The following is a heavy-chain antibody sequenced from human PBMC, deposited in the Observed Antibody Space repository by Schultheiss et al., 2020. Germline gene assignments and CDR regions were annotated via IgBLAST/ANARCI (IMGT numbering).Heavy chain of an antibody. D-gene: IGHD6-19*01. Sequence: GGSLRLSCAASGFTFSDYYMSWIRQAPGKGLEWVGRIKRIAIGGATDYAAPVKGRFTISRDDSKNTLYLQMNSLRVDDAAMYYCAKHIAVAGDLWGQGTMVPVAS. CDR1: GFTFSDYY. V-gene: IGHV3-15*01. CDR3: AKHIAVAGDL. J-gene: IGHJ3*01. CDR2: IKRIAIGGAT.